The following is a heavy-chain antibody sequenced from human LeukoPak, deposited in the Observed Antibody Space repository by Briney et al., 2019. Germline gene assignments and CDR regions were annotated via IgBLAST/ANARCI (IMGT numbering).Heavy chain of an antibody. D-gene: IGHD3-3*01. J-gene: IGHJ4*02. CDR2: IKQDGSGK. Sequence: GGSLRLSCAASGFTFSSYWMSWVRQAPGKGLEWVANIKQDGSGKYYVDSVKGRFTISRDNAKNSLYLQMNSLRAEDTAVYYCARDLPAFYDFWSGYSDYWGQGTLVTVSS. CDR1: GFTFSSYW. CDR3: ARDLPAFYDFWSGYSDY. V-gene: IGHV3-7*01.